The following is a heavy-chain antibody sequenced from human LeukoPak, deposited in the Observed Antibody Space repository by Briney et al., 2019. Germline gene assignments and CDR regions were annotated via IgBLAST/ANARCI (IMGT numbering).Heavy chain of an antibody. V-gene: IGHV3-23*01. CDR3: AREVRQNWFDP. Sequence: PGGSLRLSCAASGFTFSSYAMSWARQAPGKGLEWVSAISGSGGSTYYADSVKGRFTISRDNAKNTLYLEMNSLRAEDTAVYYCAREVRQNWFDPWGQGTLVTVSS. CDR2: ISGSGGST. J-gene: IGHJ5*02. CDR1: GFTFSSYA.